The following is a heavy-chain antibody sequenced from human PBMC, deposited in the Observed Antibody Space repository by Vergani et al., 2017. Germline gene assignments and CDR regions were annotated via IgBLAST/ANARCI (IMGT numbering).Heavy chain of an antibody. CDR2: IYISGST. J-gene: IGHJ3*02. Sequence: QVQLQESGPGLVKPSQTLSLTCTVSGDSISNGVYYWNWIRQPAGKGLEWIGRIYISGSTNYNASLESRVTISIDTSRNQFSLKLRSVTAADTAAYFCARGGLPDAFDIWGQGTLVTVSS. D-gene: IGHD3-10*01. CDR1: GDSISNGVYY. CDR3: ARGGLPDAFDI. V-gene: IGHV4-61*02.